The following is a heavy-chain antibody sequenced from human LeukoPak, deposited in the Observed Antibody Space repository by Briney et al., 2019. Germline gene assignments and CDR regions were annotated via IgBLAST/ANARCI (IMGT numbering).Heavy chain of an antibody. D-gene: IGHD2-21*02. V-gene: IGHV3-21*06. CDR3: AREIGGGDYDYSYYMDV. Sequence: GGSLRLSCAASGFSFNTYNMNWVRQAPGKGLEWVSSISTASIYIYYADSVKGRFTISRDNAKNSLYLQMNSLRAEDTAVYYCAREIGGGDYDYSYYMDVWGKGTTVSVSS. CDR2: ISTASIYI. CDR1: GFSFNTYN. J-gene: IGHJ6*03.